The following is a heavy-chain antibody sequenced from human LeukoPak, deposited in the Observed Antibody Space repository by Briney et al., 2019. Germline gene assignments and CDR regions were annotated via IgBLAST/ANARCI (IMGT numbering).Heavy chain of an antibody. CDR2: IYNTGST. CDR1: GGSIKSGGYS. V-gene: IGHV4-30-4*07. CDR3: ARSNRRKSLNYWYFDL. Sequence: SETLSLTCAVSGGSIKSGGYSWNWIRQPPGKGLEWIGYIYNTGSTSYNPSLRSRVAMSVDTSKNQFALKLNSVTAADTAVYYCARSNRRKSLNYWYFDLWGRGTLVTVSS. D-gene: IGHD1-14*01. J-gene: IGHJ2*01.